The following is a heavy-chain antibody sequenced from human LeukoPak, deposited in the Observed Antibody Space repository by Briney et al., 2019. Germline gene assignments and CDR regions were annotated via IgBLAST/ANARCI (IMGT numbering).Heavy chain of an antibody. CDR1: GVPINSRDYY. CDR2: IYYSGNT. D-gene: IGHD2-2*01. Sequence: PSETLSLTCSVSGVPINSRDYYWNWIRQPPGTGLEWIGSIYYSGNTYYNPSLQSRATISVDTSRDYFSLTLSSVTAADTALYFCSRGAMTAKPADFWGQGTLVTVSS. V-gene: IGHV4-39*01. CDR3: SRGAMTAKPADF. J-gene: IGHJ4*02.